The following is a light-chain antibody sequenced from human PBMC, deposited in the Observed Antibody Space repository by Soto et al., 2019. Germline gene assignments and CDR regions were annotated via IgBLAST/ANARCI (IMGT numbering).Light chain of an antibody. CDR2: EDT. CDR1: SSDVGSYDL. CDR3: CSYAGSGTFV. V-gene: IGLV2-23*01. Sequence: QSALTKPASVSGSPGQSITISCTGTSSDVGSYDLVSWYQQPPGKAPKLMIYEDTQRPSGISTRFSGSKSGNAASLTISGLQAEDEADYYCCSYAGSGTFVFGTGTKVTVL. J-gene: IGLJ1*01.